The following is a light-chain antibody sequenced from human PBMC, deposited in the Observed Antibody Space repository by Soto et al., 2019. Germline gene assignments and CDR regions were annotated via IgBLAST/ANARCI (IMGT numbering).Light chain of an antibody. V-gene: IGKV1-39*01. CDR2: TSG. Sequence: IHMTQSPSSLSASVGDRVTITCRASQRITTYLNWYQQKPGEAPKLLISTSGTLQRGVPSRFSGSGSGTDFTLTITSLQPADFATYFCQQSYSTPYTFGQRTKLEIK. CDR1: QRITTY. J-gene: IGKJ2*01. CDR3: QQSYSTPYT.